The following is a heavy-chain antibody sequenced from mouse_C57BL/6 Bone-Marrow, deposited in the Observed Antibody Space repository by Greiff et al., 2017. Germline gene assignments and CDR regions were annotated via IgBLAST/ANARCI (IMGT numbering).Heavy chain of an antibody. CDR1: GYTFTSYW. D-gene: IGHD1-1*01. CDR2: IHPSDSDT. J-gene: IGHJ4*01. V-gene: IGHV1-74*01. CDR3: AIHFLITTVVAGAMDY. Sequence: QVQLQQPGAELVKPGASVKVSCKASGYTFTSYWMHWVKQRPGQGLEWIGRIHPSDSDTNYNQKFKGKATLTVDKSSSTAYMQLSSLTSEDSAVYYCAIHFLITTVVAGAMDYWGQGTLVTVSS.